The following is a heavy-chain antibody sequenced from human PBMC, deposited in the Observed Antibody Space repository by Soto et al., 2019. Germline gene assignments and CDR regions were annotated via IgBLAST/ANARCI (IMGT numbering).Heavy chain of an antibody. J-gene: IGHJ3*02. Sequence: EVQLVESGGGLVQPGGSLRLSCAASGFTFSSYWMHWVRKAPGKGLVWVSRIKTDGTDTHYADSVKGRFTISRDNAKNTLYLQMNSLRGEDTAVYYCARHRTSDWAYDMWGQGTMVIVSS. CDR3: ARHRTSDWAYDM. D-gene: IGHD3-9*01. CDR1: GFTFSSYW. CDR2: IKTDGTDT. V-gene: IGHV3-74*01.